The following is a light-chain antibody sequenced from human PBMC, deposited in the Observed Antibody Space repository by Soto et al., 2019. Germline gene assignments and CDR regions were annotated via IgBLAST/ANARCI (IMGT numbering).Light chain of an antibody. Sequence: QSVLTQPASVSGSPGQSITISCTGTSSDVGGYNYVSWYQQHPGKAPKLMIYDVSNRPSGVSNRFSGSKSGNTASLTISGLQAEDEDDYYCSSYTSSSKAFRTGTKV. V-gene: IGLV2-14*01. CDR3: SSYTSSSKA. CDR2: DVS. J-gene: IGLJ1*01. CDR1: SSDVGGYNY.